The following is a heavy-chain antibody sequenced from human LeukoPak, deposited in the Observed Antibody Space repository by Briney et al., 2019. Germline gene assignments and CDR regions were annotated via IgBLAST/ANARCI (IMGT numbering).Heavy chain of an antibody. CDR1: GYTVSDYV. CDR3: ARDLSTTSTWELDY. V-gene: IGHV1-2*06. CDR2: INPNSSGT. D-gene: IGHD1-26*01. J-gene: IGHJ4*02. Sequence: ASVNVTCKASGYTVSDYVIHWGRQAPGQGLDWMGRINPNSSGTEYAQNFQGRVTITRDTSISASYMELNRLTSDDPAVYYCARDLSTTSTWELDYWGQGTLVTVSS.